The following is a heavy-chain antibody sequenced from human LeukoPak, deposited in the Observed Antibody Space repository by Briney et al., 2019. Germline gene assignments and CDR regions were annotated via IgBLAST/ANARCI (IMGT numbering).Heavy chain of an antibody. CDR1: GYTFTSYY. CDR2: INPSGGST. J-gene: IGHJ4*02. V-gene: IGHV1-46*04. Sequence: ASVKVSCTASGYTFTSYYMHWVRQAPGQGLEWMGIINPSGGSTSYAQKLQGRVIRTRDPSTSTVYMELSSLSSDDTAVYYCARDPPRSITFGGVIEDYWGQGTLVTVSS. D-gene: IGHD3-16*02. CDR3: ARDPPRSITFGGVIEDY.